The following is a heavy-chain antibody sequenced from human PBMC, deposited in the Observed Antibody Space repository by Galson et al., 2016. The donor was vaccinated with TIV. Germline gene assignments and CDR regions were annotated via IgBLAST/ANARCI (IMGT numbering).Heavy chain of an antibody. J-gene: IGHJ4*02. Sequence: SLRLSCAASGFSVNYKHMIWVRQTPGKGLEWISLLYSSDTTNYADSVKGRFTVSRDNPKNTVYLKMNSLRAEDTAVYYCAREGRGGSYPNNFDYWGRGTLVTVSS. CDR2: LYSSDTT. V-gene: IGHV3-53*01. D-gene: IGHD3-10*01. CDR1: GFSVNYKH. CDR3: AREGRGGSYPNNFDY.